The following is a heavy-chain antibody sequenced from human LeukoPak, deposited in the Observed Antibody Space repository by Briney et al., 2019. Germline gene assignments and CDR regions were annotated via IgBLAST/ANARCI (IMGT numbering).Heavy chain of an antibody. CDR1: GGTFSSYA. V-gene: IGHV1-69*13. CDR3: AGTDNEEYYYGSYDI. J-gene: IGHJ3*02. CDR2: IIPIFGTA. D-gene: IGHD3-10*01. Sequence: SVKVSCKASGGTFSSYAISWVRQAPGQGLEWMGGIIPIFGTANYAQKFQGRVTITADESTSTAYMELSSLRSEDTAVYYCAGTDNEEYYYGSYDIWGQGTMVTVSS.